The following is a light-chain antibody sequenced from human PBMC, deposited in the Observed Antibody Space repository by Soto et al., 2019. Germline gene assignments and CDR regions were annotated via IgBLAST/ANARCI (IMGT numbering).Light chain of an antibody. Sequence: EIVLTQSPGTLSLSPGERATLSCRASQSVSSSYLAWYQQKPGQAPRLLIYGASSRATGIPDRFSGSGSGTDFTHNISRLETEDFAVYYCQQYGSSPQTFGQGTRLEI. CDR1: QSVSSSY. J-gene: IGKJ5*01. V-gene: IGKV3-20*01. CDR3: QQYGSSPQT. CDR2: GAS.